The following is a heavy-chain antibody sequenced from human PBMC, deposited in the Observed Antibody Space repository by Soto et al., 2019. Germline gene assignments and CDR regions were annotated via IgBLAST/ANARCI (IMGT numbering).Heavy chain of an antibody. CDR2: IYYSGST. CDR3: ARARSGWYLDY. V-gene: IGHV4-59*02. Sequence: SETLSLTCFVSGGSVTSHHWSWIRQPPGKGLEWIGYIYYSGSTNYNPSLKSRVTISVDTSKNQFSLKLSSVTAADTAVYYCARARSGWYLDYWGQGTLVTVSS. CDR1: GGSVTSHH. J-gene: IGHJ4*02. D-gene: IGHD6-19*01.